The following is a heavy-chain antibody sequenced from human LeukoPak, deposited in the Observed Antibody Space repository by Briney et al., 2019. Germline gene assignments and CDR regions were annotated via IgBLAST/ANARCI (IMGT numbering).Heavy chain of an antibody. J-gene: IGHJ6*03. D-gene: IGHD1-26*01. Sequence: SETLSLTCTVSGGSISSGSYYWSWIRQPAGKGLEWIGRIYTSGSTNYNPSLKSRVTISVDTSKNQFSLKLSSVTAADTAVYYCARGYHSGSYLRYYYYYYMDVWGKGTTVTISS. CDR2: IYTSGST. CDR1: GGSISSGSYY. V-gene: IGHV4-61*02. CDR3: ARGYHSGSYLRYYYYYYMDV.